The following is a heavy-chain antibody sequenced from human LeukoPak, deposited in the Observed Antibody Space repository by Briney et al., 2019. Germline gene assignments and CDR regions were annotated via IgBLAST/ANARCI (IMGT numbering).Heavy chain of an antibody. J-gene: IGHJ4*02. D-gene: IGHD1-26*01. CDR1: GFTFSRHS. Sequence: GGSLRLSCAASGFTFSRHSMNWVRQAPGKGLEWVSSISSSSSYIYYADSVKGRFTISRDNAKNSLYLQMNSLRAEDTAVYYCARGERVGATTVLDYWGQGTLVTVSS. CDR2: ISSSSSYI. CDR3: ARGERVGATTVLDY. V-gene: IGHV3-21*01.